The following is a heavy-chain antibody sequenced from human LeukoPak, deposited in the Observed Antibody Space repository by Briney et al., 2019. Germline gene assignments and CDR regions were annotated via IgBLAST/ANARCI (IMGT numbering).Heavy chain of an antibody. CDR1: GGFINSYY. Sequence: PSETLSLTCTVSGGFINSYYWGWIRQPPGKGLEWIGYIYYSGSTNYNPSLTSRVTISVDRTKNQFSLKLSSVTAADTAVYYCARRAADDAFDIWGQGTMVTVSS. CDR3: ARRAADDAFDI. V-gene: IGHV4-59*08. J-gene: IGHJ3*02. CDR2: IYYSGST.